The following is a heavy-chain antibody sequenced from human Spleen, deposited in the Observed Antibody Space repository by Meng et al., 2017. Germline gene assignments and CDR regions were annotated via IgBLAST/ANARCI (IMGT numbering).Heavy chain of an antibody. J-gene: IGHJ4*02. Sequence: QVALQEWGAGPLKPSETLSLPCVVYGGTVSGYYWTWIRQSPGRGLEWIGEINHSGSTNYNPSLESRATISVDTSQNNLSLKLSSVTAADSAVYYCARGPTTMAHDFDYWGQGTLVTVSS. CDR3: ARGPTTMAHDFDY. CDR1: GGTVSGYY. V-gene: IGHV4-34*01. CDR2: INHSGST. D-gene: IGHD4-11*01.